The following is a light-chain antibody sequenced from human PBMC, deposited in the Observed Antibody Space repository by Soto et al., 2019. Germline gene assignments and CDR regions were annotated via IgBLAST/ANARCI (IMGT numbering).Light chain of an antibody. CDR2: VAS. J-gene: IGKJ1*01. Sequence: DIQMTQSPSSLSASVGDRVTITCRASQGISNHLAWYQQQPGKVPKLLIYVASTLQSGVPSRFSGSGSGTDFTLTISSLQPEDGATYYCQKYNSAPWTVGQGTKVEIK. CDR3: QKYNSAPWT. CDR1: QGISNH. V-gene: IGKV1-27*01.